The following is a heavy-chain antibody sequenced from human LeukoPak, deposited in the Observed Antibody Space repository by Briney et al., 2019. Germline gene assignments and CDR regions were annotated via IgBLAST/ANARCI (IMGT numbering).Heavy chain of an antibody. D-gene: IGHD3-22*01. CDR1: GGSLSGYY. Sequence: SETLSLTCAVYGGSLSGYYWSWIRQPPGKGLEWIGEINHSGSTNYNPSLKSRVTISVDTSKNQFSLKLSSVTAADTAVYYCASQYYYDSSGYYVDYWGQGTLVTVSS. CDR3: ASQYYYDSSGYYVDY. V-gene: IGHV4-34*01. J-gene: IGHJ4*02. CDR2: INHSGST.